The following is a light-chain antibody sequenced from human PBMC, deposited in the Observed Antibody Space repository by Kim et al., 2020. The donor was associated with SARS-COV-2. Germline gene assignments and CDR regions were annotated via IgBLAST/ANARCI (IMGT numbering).Light chain of an antibody. CDR3: QESYSTPLSYT. CDR2: GAS. V-gene: IGKV1-39*01. CDR1: QSISTY. Sequence: VGDRVIITCRASQSISTYLNWYQQKPGKAPKLLIFGASNLQSGVPSRFSGSGSGTDFTLTISSLRPEDFATYYCQESYSTPLSYTFGQGTKVDIK. J-gene: IGKJ2*01.